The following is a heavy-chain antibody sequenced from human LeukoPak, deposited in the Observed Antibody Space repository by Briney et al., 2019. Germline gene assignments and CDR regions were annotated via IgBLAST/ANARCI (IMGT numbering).Heavy chain of an antibody. J-gene: IGHJ4*02. CDR1: GASVSSYF. CDR2: IYYSGST. Sequence: SETLSLTCIVSGASVSSYFWSWIRQPPGKGLEYIGNIYYSGSTNYNPSLKSRVTISLDTSKNQFSLKLSSVTAADTAVYYCATTQQWLAFDYWGQGILVTVSS. V-gene: IGHV4-59*02. CDR3: ATTQQWLAFDY. D-gene: IGHD6-19*01.